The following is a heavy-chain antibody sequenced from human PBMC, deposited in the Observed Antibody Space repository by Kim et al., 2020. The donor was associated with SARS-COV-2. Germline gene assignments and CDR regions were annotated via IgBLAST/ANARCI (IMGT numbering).Heavy chain of an antibody. Sequence: SETLSLTCTVSGGSISSGGYYWSWIRQHPGKGLEWIGYIYYSGSTYYNPSLKSRVTISVDTSKNQFSLKLSSVTAADTAVYYCARGLGIAAAGTLMTYWFDPWGQGTLVTVSS. D-gene: IGHD6-13*01. CDR2: IYYSGST. V-gene: IGHV4-31*03. CDR1: GGSISSGGYY. J-gene: IGHJ5*02. CDR3: ARGLGIAAAGTLMTYWFDP.